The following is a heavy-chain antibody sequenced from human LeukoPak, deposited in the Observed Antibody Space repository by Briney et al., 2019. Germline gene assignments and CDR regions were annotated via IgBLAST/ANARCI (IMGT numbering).Heavy chain of an antibody. D-gene: IGHD2-2*01. V-gene: IGHV3-48*01. J-gene: IGHJ4*02. CDR3: AGLLVCSTTSCYGVDY. Sequence: GGSLRLSCAASGFTFSSYSMNWVRQAPGKGLEWVSYISSSSGTIYYADSVKGRFTISRDNARNSLYLQMSSLRAEDTAVYYCAGLLVCSTTSCYGVDYWAREPWSPSPQ. CDR1: GFTFSSYS. CDR2: ISSSSGTI.